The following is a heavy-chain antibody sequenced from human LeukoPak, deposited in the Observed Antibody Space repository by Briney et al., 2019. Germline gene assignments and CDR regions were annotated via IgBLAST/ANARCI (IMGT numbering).Heavy chain of an antibody. CDR3: ARMVRGEKYFDY. D-gene: IGHD3-10*01. V-gene: IGHV1-69*04. CDR1: GGTFSSYA. CDR2: IIPILGIA. Sequence: ASVKVSCKASGGTFSSYAISWVRQAPGQGLEWMGRIIPILGIANYAQKFQGRVTITADKSTSTAYMELSSLRSEDSAVYYCARMVRGEKYFDYWGQGTLVTVSS. J-gene: IGHJ4*02.